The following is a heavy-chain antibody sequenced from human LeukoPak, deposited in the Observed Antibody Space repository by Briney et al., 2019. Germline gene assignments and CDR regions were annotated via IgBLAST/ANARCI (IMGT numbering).Heavy chain of an antibody. J-gene: IGHJ3*02. D-gene: IGHD1-7*01. CDR1: GYTFSTYG. CDR3: ARASALTGTSRTSDDAFDI. CDR2: VSAYNDKT. V-gene: IGHV1-18*01. Sequence: APVKVSCKASGYTFSTYGITWVRQAPGQGSEGRGWVSAYNDKTNYAQKFQGRVTMTTEASTSTAYMALRSLTSDDTAVYSCARASALTGTSRTSDDAFDIWGQGTMVTVSS.